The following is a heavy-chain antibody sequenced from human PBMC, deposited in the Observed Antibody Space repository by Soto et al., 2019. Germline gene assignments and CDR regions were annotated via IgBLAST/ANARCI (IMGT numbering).Heavy chain of an antibody. D-gene: IGHD3-10*01. J-gene: IGHJ6*02. CDR1: GFIFRTYG. Sequence: QEQLVESGGGAVQPGRSLRLSCVASGFIFRTYGMHWVRQAPGKGLEWVAMIYYDGDYKYYADSVKGRFTISRDNSKNTMYLQMNTLRADDTALYYWAKGRDGSGRFYGMDVWGQGTTVTVSS. V-gene: IGHV3-33*06. CDR3: AKGRDGSGRFYGMDV. CDR2: IYYDGDYK.